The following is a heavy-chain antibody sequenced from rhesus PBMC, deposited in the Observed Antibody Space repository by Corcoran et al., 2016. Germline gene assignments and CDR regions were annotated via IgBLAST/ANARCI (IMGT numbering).Heavy chain of an antibody. J-gene: IGHJ4*01. CDR3: ARTAAAGTWQKKYYFDY. V-gene: IGHV4-127*01. Sequence: QVQLQESGPGLVKPSETLSLTCAVSGSSISSGYGWSWIRQPPGTGLGWVGYIGGSSGSTNYNPSLKSRVTISKDTSKNQFSLKLSSVTAADTAVYYCARTAAAGTWQKKYYFDYWGQGVLVTVSS. CDR2: IGGSSGST. D-gene: IGHD6-25*01. CDR1: GSSISSGYG.